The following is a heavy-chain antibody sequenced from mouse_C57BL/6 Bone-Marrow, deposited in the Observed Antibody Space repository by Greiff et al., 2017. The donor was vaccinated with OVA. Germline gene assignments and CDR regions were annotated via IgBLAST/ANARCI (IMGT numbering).Heavy chain of an antibody. J-gene: IGHJ4*01. CDR1: GYTFTSYW. V-gene: IGHV1-50*01. D-gene: IGHD1-1*01. Sequence: QVQLQQPGAELVKPGASVKLSCKASGYTFTSYWMQWVKQRPGQGLEWIGEIDPSDSYTNYNQKFTGKATLTVDTSSSTAYMQLSSLTSEDTAVYYCARATTNRYDAMDYWGQGTSVTVSS. CDR2: IDPSDSYT. CDR3: ARATTNRYDAMDY.